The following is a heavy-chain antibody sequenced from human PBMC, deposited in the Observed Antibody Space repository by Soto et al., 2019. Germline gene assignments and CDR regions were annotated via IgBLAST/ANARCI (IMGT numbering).Heavy chain of an antibody. CDR2: ISYDGSNK. D-gene: IGHD2-2*01. J-gene: IGHJ6*02. Sequence: QVQLVESGGGVVQPGRSLRLSCAASGFTFSSYGMHWVRQAPGKGLECVAVISYDGSNKYYADSVKGRFTISRDNSKNTLYLQMNSLRAEDTAVYYCAKDSYCISTSCQGPAYYYYYGMDVWGQGTTVTVSS. CDR1: GFTFSSYG. V-gene: IGHV3-30*18. CDR3: AKDSYCISTSCQGPAYYYYYGMDV.